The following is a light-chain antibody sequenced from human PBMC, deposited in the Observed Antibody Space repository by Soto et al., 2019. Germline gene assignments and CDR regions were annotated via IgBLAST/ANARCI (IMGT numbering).Light chain of an antibody. CDR1: SSIIGTNT. CDR2: NDN. J-gene: IGLJ2*01. V-gene: IGLV1-44*01. CDR3: AAWDGSLNVVL. Sequence: QSVLTQPSSASGTPGQTVTISCSGTSSIIGTNTVNWYRQVPGTAPKLLIFNDNVRPSGVPGRFSGSRSGTSASLAISGLQSEDEADYYCAAWDGSLNVVLLGGGTKLTVL.